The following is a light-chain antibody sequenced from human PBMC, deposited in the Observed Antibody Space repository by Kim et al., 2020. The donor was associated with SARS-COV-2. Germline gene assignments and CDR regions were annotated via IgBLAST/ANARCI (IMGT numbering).Light chain of an antibody. CDR1: QSISNY. J-gene: IGKJ2*01. CDR3: QQRSDWPPYT. CDR2: DAS. Sequence: EIVLTQSPATLSLSPGERATLSCRASQSISNYLAWFQQKPGQAPRLLIYDASNRATGIPARFSGSGSGTDSTLTISSLEPEDFAVYYCQQRSDWPPYTFGQGTKLEI. V-gene: IGKV3-11*01.